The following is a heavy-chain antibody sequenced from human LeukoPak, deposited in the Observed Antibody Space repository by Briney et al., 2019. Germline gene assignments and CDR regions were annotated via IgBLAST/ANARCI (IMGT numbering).Heavy chain of an antibody. D-gene: IGHD3-3*01. CDR1: GFTFSSYW. V-gene: IGHV3-7*01. CDR3: ARAPAEYYDFWSGGNWFDP. J-gene: IGHJ5*02. CDR2: IKQDGSEK. Sequence: GGSLRLSCAASGFTFSSYWMSWVRQAPGKGREWVANIKQDGSEKYCVDSVKGRFTISRDNAKNSLYLQMNSLRAEDTAVHYCARAPAEYYDFWSGGNWFDPWGQGTLVTVSS.